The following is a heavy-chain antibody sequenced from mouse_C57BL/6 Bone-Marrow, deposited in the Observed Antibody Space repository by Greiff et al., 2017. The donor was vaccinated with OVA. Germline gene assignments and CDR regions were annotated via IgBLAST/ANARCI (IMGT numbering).Heavy chain of an antibody. V-gene: IGHV1-81*01. CDR3: SYYYGSSLAY. J-gene: IGHJ3*01. Sequence: VKLMESGAELARPGASVKLSCKASGYTFTSYGISWVKQRTGQGLEWIGEIYPRSGNTYYNEKFKGKATLTADKSSSTAYMELRSLTSEDSAVYFCSYYYGSSLAYWGQGTLVTVSA. CDR1: GYTFTSYG. D-gene: IGHD1-1*01. CDR2: IYPRSGNT.